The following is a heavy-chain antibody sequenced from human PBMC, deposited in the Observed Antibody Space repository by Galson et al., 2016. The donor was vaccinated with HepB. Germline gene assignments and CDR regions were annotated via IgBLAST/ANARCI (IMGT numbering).Heavy chain of an antibody. Sequence: SLRLSCAASAFTFSNYWMYWVRQAPGKGLVWVSRINSDGSSASYAGSVKGRFTISRDNAKNTLYLQANSLGAEDTAVYYCARALRDDFWRGYYSGKLYYGMDVWGQGTTVTVSS. CDR3: ARALRDDFWRGYYSGKLYYGMDV. CDR1: AFTFSNYW. J-gene: IGHJ6*02. V-gene: IGHV3-74*01. D-gene: IGHD3-3*01. CDR2: INSDGSSA.